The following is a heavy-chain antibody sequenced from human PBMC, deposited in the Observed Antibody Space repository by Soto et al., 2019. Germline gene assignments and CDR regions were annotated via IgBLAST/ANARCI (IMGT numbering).Heavy chain of an antibody. V-gene: IGHV3-30*18. D-gene: IGHD3-22*01. J-gene: IGHJ3*02. CDR2: ISYDGSNK. CDR3: AKDLSMIVNSDAFDI. CDR1: GFTLSSYG. Sequence: LRLSCAASGFTLSSYGKHWVRQGPGKGLEWVAVISYDGSNKYYADSVKGRFTISRDNSKNTLYLQMNSLRAEDTAVYYCAKDLSMIVNSDAFDIWGQGTMVTVSS.